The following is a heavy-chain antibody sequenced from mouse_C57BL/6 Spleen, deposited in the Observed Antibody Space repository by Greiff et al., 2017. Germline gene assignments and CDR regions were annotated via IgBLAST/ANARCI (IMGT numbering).Heavy chain of an antibody. J-gene: IGHJ3*01. CDR3: TRTGYYGSSPAWFAY. CDR2: IDPETGGT. D-gene: IGHD1-1*01. CDR1: GYTFTDYE. V-gene: IGHV1-15*01. Sequence: QVQLQQSGAELVRPGASVTLSCKASGYTFTDYEMHWVKQTPVHGLEWIGAIDPETGGTAYNQKFKGKAILTADKSSSTAYMALRSLTSEDSAVYYCTRTGYYGSSPAWFAYWGQGTLVTVSA.